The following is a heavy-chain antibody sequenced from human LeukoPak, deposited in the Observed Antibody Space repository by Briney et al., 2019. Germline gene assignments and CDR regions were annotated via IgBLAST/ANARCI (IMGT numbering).Heavy chain of an antibody. CDR1: GYTFTSYG. Sequence: GASVKVSCKASGYTFTSYGISWVRQAPGQGVEGMGWISAYNGNTNYAQKLQGRVTMTTDTSTSTAYMELRSLRSDDTAVYYCAGGYSYGRFDYWGQGTLVTVSS. V-gene: IGHV1-18*04. CDR3: AGGYSYGRFDY. J-gene: IGHJ4*02. CDR2: ISAYNGNT. D-gene: IGHD5-18*01.